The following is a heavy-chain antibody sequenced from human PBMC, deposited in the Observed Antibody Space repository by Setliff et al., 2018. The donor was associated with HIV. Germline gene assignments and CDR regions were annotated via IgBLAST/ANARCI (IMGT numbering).Heavy chain of an antibody. Sequence: ASVKVSCKTSGYTFRIYGIIWVRQAPGQGLEWMGWISPYNGNTAYAQKLQGRLTMTIDTSTTTAYMDLRSLTYDDTAVYYCVRDTGGEITFGGVIVNYYYYMDVWGKGTTVTVSS. CDR3: VRDTGGEITFGGVIVNYYYYMDV. CDR2: ISPYNGNT. D-gene: IGHD3-16*02. CDR1: GYTFRIYG. V-gene: IGHV1-18*01. J-gene: IGHJ6*03.